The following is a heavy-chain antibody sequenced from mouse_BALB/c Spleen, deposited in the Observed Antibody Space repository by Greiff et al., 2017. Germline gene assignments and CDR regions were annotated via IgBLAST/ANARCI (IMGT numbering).Heavy chain of an antibody. V-gene: IGHV7-3*02. CDR3: ARDIDSFAY. J-gene: IGHJ3*01. CDR1: GFTFTGYY. CDR2: IRNKANGYTT. Sequence: EVQLVESGGGLVQPGGSLRLSCATSGFTFTGYYMSWVRQPPGKALEWLGFIRNKANGYTTEYSASVKGRFTISRDNSQSILYLQMNTLRAEDSATYYCARDIDSFAYWGQGTLVTVSA.